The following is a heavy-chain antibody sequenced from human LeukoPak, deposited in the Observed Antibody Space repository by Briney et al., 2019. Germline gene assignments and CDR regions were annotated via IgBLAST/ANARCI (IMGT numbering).Heavy chain of an antibody. Sequence: PSETLSLTCTVSGGSISGYYWSWIRQPPGKGLEWIGYIYYTGSTNYNPSLKSRVTISVDTSKNQFSLNLSSLTAADTAVYYCARAYSSGWYYVDYWGQGTLVTVSS. CDR3: ARAYSSGWYYVDY. CDR1: GGSISGYY. J-gene: IGHJ4*02. CDR2: IYYTGST. V-gene: IGHV4-59*01. D-gene: IGHD6-19*01.